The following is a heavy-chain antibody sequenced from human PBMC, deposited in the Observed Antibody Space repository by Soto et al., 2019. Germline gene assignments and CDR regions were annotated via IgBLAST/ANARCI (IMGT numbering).Heavy chain of an antibody. D-gene: IGHD1-20*01. CDR2: VVPKIGSR. CDR3: ARGGRANNWNAGNFDY. V-gene: IGHV1-69*08. CDR1: GGTFSSYT. Sequence: QVQLVQSGAEVKKPGSSVRVSCKASGGTFSSYTINWVRQAPGQGLEWMGRVVPKIGSRNFGRKFQGSLTLTADKSTRTAYMALSSLRSEDTAAYYCARGGRANNWNAGNFDYWGQGTRVTVSS. J-gene: IGHJ4*02.